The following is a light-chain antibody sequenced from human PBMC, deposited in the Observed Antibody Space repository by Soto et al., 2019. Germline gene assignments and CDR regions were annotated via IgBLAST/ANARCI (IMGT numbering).Light chain of an antibody. V-gene: IGKV3-20*01. CDR1: EPVRNTF. J-gene: IGKJ4*01. CDR2: GAS. CDR3: QQYAGSPLT. Sequence: DIVLTQSPDTLSLSPGERATLSCRASEPVRNTFLAWYQQKPGQAPRLLIYGASSRAIGIPDRFRGSGSGADFTLTISRLEPEDFALYFCQQYAGSPLTFGGGSKVEIK.